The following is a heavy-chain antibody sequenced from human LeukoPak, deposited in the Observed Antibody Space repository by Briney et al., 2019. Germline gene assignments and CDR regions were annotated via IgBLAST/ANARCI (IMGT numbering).Heavy chain of an antibody. J-gene: IGHJ4*02. CDR2: ISSSGGTI. Sequence: GGSLRLSCAASGFTFSSYEMSWVRQAPGKGLEWISYISSSGGTIYYADSVKGRFTISRDNAKNSVYLQMNSLRAEDTAVYYCARMRPELDYWGQGTLVTVSS. CDR1: GFTFSSYE. V-gene: IGHV3-48*03. CDR3: ARMRPELDY. D-gene: IGHD6-6*01.